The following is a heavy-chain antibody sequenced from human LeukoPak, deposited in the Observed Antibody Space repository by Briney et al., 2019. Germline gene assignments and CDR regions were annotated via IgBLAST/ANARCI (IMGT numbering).Heavy chain of an antibody. D-gene: IGHD2-21*02. J-gene: IGHJ4*02. Sequence: ASVKVSCKASGYPFKNCAFNWVRQAPGQGLEWMGWISAYNGDTYYAQEFQGRLTMTTDTSTSTTYMELRSLRSDDTAVYFCARSGLLFPATIWFDYWGQGTLVTVSS. V-gene: IGHV1-18*01. CDR1: GYPFKNCA. CDR2: ISAYNGDT. CDR3: ARSGLLFPATIWFDY.